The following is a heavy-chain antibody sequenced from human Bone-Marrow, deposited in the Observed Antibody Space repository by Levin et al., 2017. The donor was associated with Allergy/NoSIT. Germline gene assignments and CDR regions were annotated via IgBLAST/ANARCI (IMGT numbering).Heavy chain of an antibody. CDR1: GFTFSSYA. D-gene: IGHD6-19*01. J-gene: IGHJ2*01. CDR2: ISGSGGST. CDR3: AKDGRGGWSYWYFDR. V-gene: IGHV3-23*01. Sequence: GESLKISCAASGFTFSSYAMSWVRQAPGKGLEWVSAISGSGGSTYYADSVKGRFTISRDNSKNTLYLQMNSLRAEDTAVYYCAKDGRGGWSYWYFDRWGRGTLVTVSS.